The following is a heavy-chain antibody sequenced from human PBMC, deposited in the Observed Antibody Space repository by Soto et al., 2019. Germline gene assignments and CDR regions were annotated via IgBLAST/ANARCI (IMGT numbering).Heavy chain of an antibody. CDR1: GFTFSSYG. CDR2: ISYDGSNK. J-gene: IGHJ4*02. Sequence: GGSLRLSCAASGFTFSSYGMHWVRQAPGKVLEWVAVISYDGSNKYYADSVKGRFTISRDNSKNTLYLQMNSLRAEDTAVYYCAKDHLNYYGSGSEFDYWGQGTLVNVPQ. V-gene: IGHV3-30*18. D-gene: IGHD3-10*01. CDR3: AKDHLNYYGSGSEFDY.